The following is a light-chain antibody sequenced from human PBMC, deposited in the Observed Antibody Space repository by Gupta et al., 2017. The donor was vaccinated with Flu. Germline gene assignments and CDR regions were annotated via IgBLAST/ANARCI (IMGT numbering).Light chain of an antibody. CDR3: QKRSNWPPYT. CDR1: PSVGTY. CDR2: DAS. Sequence: DIVLTLSPATLSLSPGERATLPCRASPSVGTYLSWYQQKPGQTPRLLIYDASNRATGIPARCRGSGSWTDFTLTISSLEPEDFAVYYCQKRSNWPPYTFGQGTRLDI. V-gene: IGKV3-11*01. J-gene: IGKJ2*01.